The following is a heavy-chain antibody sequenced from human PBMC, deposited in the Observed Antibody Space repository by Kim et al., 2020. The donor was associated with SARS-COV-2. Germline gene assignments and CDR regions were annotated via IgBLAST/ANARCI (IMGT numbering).Heavy chain of an antibody. CDR3: ARIRGITTQSRAFDM. J-gene: IGHJ3*02. Sequence: GESLRLSCAASGFTFSSYWMHWIRQAPGKGLVWVSRISSDGSSTRYADSVKGRFTVSRDNAKNTLYLQMNSLRAEDTAVYYCARIRGITTQSRAFDMWGQGTMVTVSS. CDR2: ISSDGSST. V-gene: IGHV3-74*01. CDR1: GFTFSSYW. D-gene: IGHD3-10*01.